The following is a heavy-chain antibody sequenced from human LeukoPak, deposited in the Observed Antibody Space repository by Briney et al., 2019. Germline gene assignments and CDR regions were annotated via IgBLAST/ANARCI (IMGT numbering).Heavy chain of an antibody. Sequence: GGSLRLSCAASGFTFSIYAMHWVRQAPGKGLEYVSVISSNGGSTYYANSVKGRFTISRDNSKNTLYLHMGSLRAEDRAVYYCARGRLLWFGELSGYWGQGTLVTVSS. J-gene: IGHJ4*02. CDR3: ARGRLLWFGELSGY. V-gene: IGHV3-64*01. CDR1: GFTFSIYA. CDR2: ISSNGGST. D-gene: IGHD3-10*01.